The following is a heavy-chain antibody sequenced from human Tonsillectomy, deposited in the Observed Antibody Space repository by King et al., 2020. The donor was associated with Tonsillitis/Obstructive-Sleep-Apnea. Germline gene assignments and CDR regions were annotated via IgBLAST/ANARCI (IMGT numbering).Heavy chain of an antibody. CDR3: ARSSPMGFCSGGSCRRGWFDP. CDR2: IYQTGSA. V-gene: IGHV4-4*02. J-gene: IGHJ5*02. D-gene: IGHD2-15*01. CDR1: GGSISSIYW. Sequence: VQLQESGPGLVTPSGTLSLTCVVSGGSISSIYWWTWIRQYPGKGLEWIGKIYQTGSANYNPSLKIRVSLLIDRSTNHSSLNLTSVTAADTAVYYCARSSPMGFCSGGSCRRGWFDPWGQGTLVTVSS.